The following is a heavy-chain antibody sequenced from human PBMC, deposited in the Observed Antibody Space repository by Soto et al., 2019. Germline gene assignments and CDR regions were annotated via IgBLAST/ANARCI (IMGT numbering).Heavy chain of an antibody. D-gene: IGHD3-3*01. V-gene: IGHV1-18*01. CDR2: ISAYNGNT. CDR3: ARLPDYDFWSGYLGSVRDFDY. Sequence: GASVKVSCKASGYTFTSYGISWVRQAPGEGLEWMGWISAYNGNTNYAQKLQGRVTMTTDTSTSTAYMELRSLRSDDTAVYYCARLPDYDFWSGYLGSVRDFDYWGQGTLVTSPQ. J-gene: IGHJ4*02. CDR1: GYTFTSYG.